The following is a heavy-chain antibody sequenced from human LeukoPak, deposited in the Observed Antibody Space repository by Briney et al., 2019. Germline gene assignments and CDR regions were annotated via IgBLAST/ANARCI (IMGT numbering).Heavy chain of an antibody. V-gene: IGHV3-23*01. Sequence: GGSLRLSCAASGFTFSSYAMSWVRQAPGKGLEWVSAISGSGGSTYYADSVKGRFTISRDNSKNTLYLEMNSLRAEDTAVYYCAKGYCSGGSCPPPHYWGQGTLVTVSS. CDR1: GFTFSSYA. CDR2: ISGSGGST. D-gene: IGHD2-15*01. J-gene: IGHJ4*02. CDR3: AKGYCSGGSCPPPHY.